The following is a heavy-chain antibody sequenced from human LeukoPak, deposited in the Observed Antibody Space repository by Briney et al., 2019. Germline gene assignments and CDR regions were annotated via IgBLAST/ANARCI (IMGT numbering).Heavy chain of an antibody. CDR1: GGSISSSSYY. Sequence: SETLSLTCTVSGGSISSSSYYWGWIRQPPGKGLEWIGEMNHSGSTNYNPSLKSRVTISVDTSKNQFSLKLSSVTAADTAVYYCARHRSGWLQSSFDYWGQGTLVTVSS. CDR2: MNHSGST. D-gene: IGHD5-24*01. V-gene: IGHV4-39*01. CDR3: ARHRSGWLQSSFDY. J-gene: IGHJ4*02.